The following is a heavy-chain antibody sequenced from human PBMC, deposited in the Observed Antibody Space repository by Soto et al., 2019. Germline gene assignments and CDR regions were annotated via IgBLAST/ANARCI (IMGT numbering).Heavy chain of an antibody. CDR3: ARQWLVFYAFDI. V-gene: IGHV4-39*01. CDR2: IYYSGST. Sequence: SDILSITCTLYLGSIRSSSYYGGWIRQPPGKGLEWIGSIYYSGSTYYNPSLKSRVTISVDTSKNQFSLKLSSVTAADTAVYYCARQWLVFYAFDIWGQGTMVT. J-gene: IGHJ3*02. D-gene: IGHD6-19*01. CDR1: LGSIRSSSYY.